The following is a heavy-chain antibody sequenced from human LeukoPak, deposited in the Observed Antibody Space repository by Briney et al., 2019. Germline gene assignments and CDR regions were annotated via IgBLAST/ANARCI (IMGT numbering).Heavy chain of an antibody. Sequence: GGSLRLSCAASGFTFRSYSMNWVCQAPGKGLEWVSFISSTSSYINYADSVKGRFTISRDNAKNSLYLQMNSLRAEDTAVYYCASPFWSGYPYGMDVWSQGTTVTVSS. CDR3: ASPFWSGYPYGMDV. V-gene: IGHV3-21*01. CDR1: GFTFRSYS. J-gene: IGHJ6*02. D-gene: IGHD3-3*01. CDR2: ISSTSSYI.